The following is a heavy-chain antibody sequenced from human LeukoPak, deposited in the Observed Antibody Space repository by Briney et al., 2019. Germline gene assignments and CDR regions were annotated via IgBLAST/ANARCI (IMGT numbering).Heavy chain of an antibody. CDR3: ARDSSGPTYNWFAP. Sequence: GGSLRLSCAASGFTFNSYSMNWVRQAPGEGLVWVSYTSSSSSTIYYADSVKSQFTISRDNAKNSLYLQMNRLRGEDTAVYYCARDSSGPTYNWFAPWGQGTLVTVSS. CDR2: TSSSSSTI. V-gene: IGHV3-48*01. D-gene: IGHD3-10*01. CDR1: GFTFNSYS. J-gene: IGHJ5*02.